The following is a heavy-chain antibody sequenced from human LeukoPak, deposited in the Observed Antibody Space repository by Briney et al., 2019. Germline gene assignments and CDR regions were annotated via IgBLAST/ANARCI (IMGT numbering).Heavy chain of an antibody. CDR2: VDPEDGET. J-gene: IGHJ4*02. CDR3: AGHGSGSLPFDY. D-gene: IGHD3-10*01. V-gene: IGHV1-69-2*01. CDR1: GYTYTDYY. Sequence: GATVKISCKASGYTYTDYYMHWVQQAPGKGLEWMGRVDPEDGETIYAEKFQGRVTITADTSTDTAYMELSSLRSEDTAVYYCAGHGSGSLPFDYWGQGTLVTVSS.